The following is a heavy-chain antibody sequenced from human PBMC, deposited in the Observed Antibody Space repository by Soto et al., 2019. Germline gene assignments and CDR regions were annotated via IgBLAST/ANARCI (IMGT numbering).Heavy chain of an antibody. CDR2: ISGSGGST. V-gene: IGHV3-23*01. CDR3: AKVQVPSRWGSYRYTLLELAY. J-gene: IGHJ4*02. Sequence: PGGSLRLSCAASGFTFSSYAMSWVRQAPGKGLEWVSAISGSGGSTYYADSVKGRFTISRDNSKNTLYLQMNSLRAEDTAVYYCAKVQVPSRWGSYRYTLLELAYWGQGTLVTAPQ. CDR1: GFTFSSYA. D-gene: IGHD3-16*02.